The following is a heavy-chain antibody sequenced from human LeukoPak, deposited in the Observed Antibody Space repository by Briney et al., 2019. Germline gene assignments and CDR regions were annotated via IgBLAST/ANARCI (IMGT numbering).Heavy chain of an antibody. D-gene: IGHD1-1*01. CDR1: GGSISSGGYY. V-gene: IGHV4-31*03. CDR3: ARAGSYGTTWFDP. CDR2: IYYSGTT. Sequence: SQTLSLTCTVSGGSISSGGYYWSWIRQHPGKGLEWIGYIYYSGTTYYNPSLKSRLTISVDMSKNQFSLKLNSVTAADTAVYFCARAGSYGTTWFDPWGQGTLVTVSS. J-gene: IGHJ5*02.